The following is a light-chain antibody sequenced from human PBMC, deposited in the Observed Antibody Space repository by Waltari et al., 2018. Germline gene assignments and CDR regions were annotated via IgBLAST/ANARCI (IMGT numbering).Light chain of an antibody. V-gene: IGKV1-8*01. Sequence: AIRMTQSPSSLSASTGDSVTITCRASQAISSYLAWYHQKPGKAPKFLIYATSTLQSGVPSRFSGSGFGTDFTLTINCLQSEDFATYYCQQYYNYPWTFGQGTKVEIK. CDR1: QAISSY. J-gene: IGKJ1*01. CDR3: QQYYNYPWT. CDR2: ATS.